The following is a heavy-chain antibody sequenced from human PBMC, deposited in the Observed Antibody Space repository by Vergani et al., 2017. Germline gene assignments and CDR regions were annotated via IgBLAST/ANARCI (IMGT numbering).Heavy chain of an antibody. D-gene: IGHD2-15*01. V-gene: IGHV4-34*01. Sequence: QVQLQQWGAGRLKPSETLYLPCAVYGGSFSGYYWSWIRQHPGKGLDWIGEINPSGSNNYNPSLKSRVTISVDTSKNQFSLKLSSVTAADTAVYYCATRSGYCSGGSCSWGKGTTVTVSS. CDR3: ATRSGYCSGGSCS. CDR2: INPSGSN. CDR1: GGSFSGYY. J-gene: IGHJ6*04.